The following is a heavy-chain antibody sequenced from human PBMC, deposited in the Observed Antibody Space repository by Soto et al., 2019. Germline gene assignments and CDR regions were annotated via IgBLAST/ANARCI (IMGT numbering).Heavy chain of an antibody. CDR1: GFPFSSYA. CDR3: AKGHSDYQGDYNYYGMDV. J-gene: IGHJ6*02. CDR2: STGAGGST. D-gene: IGHD4-4*01. V-gene: IGHV3-23*01. Sequence: HPVGSLRLSCAASGFPFSSYAISWVRQAPGKGLEWVAASTGAGGSTYKVDSEKGRFTISRDNSKKTVYLQLDGLRAEDTAIYYCAKGHSDYQGDYNYYGMDVWGQGTTVTVSS.